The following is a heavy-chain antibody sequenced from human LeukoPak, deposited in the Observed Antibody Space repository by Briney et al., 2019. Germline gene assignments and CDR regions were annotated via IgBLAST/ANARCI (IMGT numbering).Heavy chain of an antibody. CDR1: GYTFTGYY. J-gene: IGHJ4*02. CDR2: INPNSGGT. CDR3: ARQLSSSGWFTIGGY. Sequence: ASVKVSCKASGYTFTGYYMHWVRQAPGQGLEWMGWINPNSGGTNYAQKFQGRVTMTRDTSISTAYMELSRLRSDDTAVYYCARQLSSSGWFTIGGYWGQGTLVTVSS. D-gene: IGHD6-19*01. V-gene: IGHV1-2*02.